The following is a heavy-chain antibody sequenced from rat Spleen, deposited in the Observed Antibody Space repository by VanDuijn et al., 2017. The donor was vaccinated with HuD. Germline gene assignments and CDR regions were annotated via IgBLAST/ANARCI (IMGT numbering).Heavy chain of an antibody. CDR1: GFTFSDYG. CDR3: ARLTYYSSYIYGVMDA. Sequence: EVQLVESGGGLVQPGRSLKLSCAASGFTFSDYGMAWVRQAPKKGLEWVTTIIYDGSRTYYRDSVKGRFTVSRDNAKSSLYLQMDSLRSGDTATYYCARLTYYSSYIYGVMDAWGQGASVTVSS. J-gene: IGHJ4*01. CDR2: IIYDGSRT. V-gene: IGHV5-29*01. D-gene: IGHD1-2*01.